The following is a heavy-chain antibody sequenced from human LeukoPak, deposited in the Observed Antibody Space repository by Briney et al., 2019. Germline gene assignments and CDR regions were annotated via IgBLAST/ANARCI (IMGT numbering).Heavy chain of an antibody. V-gene: IGHV3-21*01. Sequence: GGSLRLSCAASGFTFSSYSMNWVRQAPGKRLEWVSSISSSSSYIYYADSVKGRFTISRDNAKNSLYLQINSLRAEDTAVYYCARDRWTSAAAVLDYWGQGTLVTVSS. CDR2: ISSSSSYI. CDR1: GFTFSSYS. J-gene: IGHJ4*02. CDR3: ARDRWTSAAAVLDY. D-gene: IGHD6-13*01.